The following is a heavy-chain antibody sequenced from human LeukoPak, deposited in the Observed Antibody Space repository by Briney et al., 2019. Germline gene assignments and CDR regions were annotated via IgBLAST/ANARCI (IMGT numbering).Heavy chain of an antibody. V-gene: IGHV3-33*06. J-gene: IGHJ3*02. D-gene: IGHD2-8*01. CDR1: GFTFSSYG. CDR2: IWYDGSNK. Sequence: SGGSLRLSCAASGFTFSSYGMHWVRQAPGKGLEWVGVIWYDGSNKYYADSVKGRFSISRDNSKKMLYLQMNSLRAEDTAVYYCAKEKQEYCTNGICYARNDAFDIWGQGTMVTVSS. CDR3: AKEKQEYCTNGICYARNDAFDI.